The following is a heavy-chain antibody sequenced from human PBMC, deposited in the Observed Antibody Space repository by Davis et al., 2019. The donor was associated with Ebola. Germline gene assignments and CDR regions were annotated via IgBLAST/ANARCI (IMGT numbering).Heavy chain of an antibody. CDR2: INHSGST. CDR1: GGSFSGYY. V-gene: IGHV4-34*01. Sequence: SETLSLTCAVYGGSFSGYYWSWIRQPPGKGLEWIGEINHSGSTNYNPSLKSRVTIPVDTSKNQFSLKLSSVTAADTAVYYCARAPRYCTGGVCYFYYGMDVWGQGTTVTVSS. J-gene: IGHJ6*02. D-gene: IGHD2-8*02. CDR3: ARAPRYCTGGVCYFYYGMDV.